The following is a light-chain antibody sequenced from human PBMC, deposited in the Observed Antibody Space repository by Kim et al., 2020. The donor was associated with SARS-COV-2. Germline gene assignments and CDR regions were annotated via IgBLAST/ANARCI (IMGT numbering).Light chain of an antibody. V-gene: IGKV3-15*01. CDR3: EQYSNWPPWT. J-gene: IGKJ1*01. CDR2: GAS. CDR1: QSVSTD. Sequence: EIVLTQSPATLSLSPGERATLSCRASQSVSTDLAWYQQRPGQAPRLLISGASTRATGVPARFSGSGSGTEFTLTISSLQSEDFAIYYCEQYSNWPPWTFGQGTKVDIK.